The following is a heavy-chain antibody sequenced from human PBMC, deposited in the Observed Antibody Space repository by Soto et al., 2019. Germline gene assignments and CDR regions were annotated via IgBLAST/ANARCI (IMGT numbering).Heavy chain of an antibody. V-gene: IGHV4-59*13. CDR1: GGSIRDYF. J-gene: IGHJ5*01. D-gene: IGHD2-21*02. Sequence: QVQLQESGPGLVKPSETLSLTCTVSGGSIRDYFWSWIRQPPGKGLEWIGDIYYTGRTNSNSSLKSRVTMSLDTSKNQFSLKLTSVTAADTAVYYCARDTQYSGGDWYEDWFDSWGQGTLVTVSS. CDR3: ARDTQYSGGDWYEDWFDS. CDR2: IYYTGRT.